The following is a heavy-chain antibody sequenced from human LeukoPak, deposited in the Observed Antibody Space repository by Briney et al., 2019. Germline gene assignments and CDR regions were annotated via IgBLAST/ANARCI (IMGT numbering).Heavy chain of an antibody. V-gene: IGHV3-23*01. CDR1: GGSISSSSYY. CDR2: ISGSGGST. J-gene: IGHJ4*02. D-gene: IGHD2-2*02. Sequence: ETLSLTCTVSGGSISSSSYYWGWIRQPPGKGLEWVSAISGSGGSTYYADSVKGRFTISRDNSKNTLYLQMNSLRAEDTAVYYCAKGGRIVVVPAAIYYWGQGTLVTVSS. CDR3: AKGGRIVVVPAAIYY.